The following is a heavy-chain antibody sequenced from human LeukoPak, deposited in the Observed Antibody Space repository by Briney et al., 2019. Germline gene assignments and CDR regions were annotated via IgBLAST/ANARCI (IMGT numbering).Heavy chain of an antibody. D-gene: IGHD6-13*01. CDR1: GGSISSYY. J-gene: IGHJ5*02. V-gene: IGHV4-59*01. CDR2: IYYSGST. CDR3: ARVVQGAGTGRWFDP. Sequence: SETLSLTCTVSGGSISSYYWSWIRQPPGKGLEWIGYIYYSGSTSYNPSLKSRVTISVDTSKNQFSLKLSSVTAADTAVYYCARVVQGAGTGRWFDPWGQGTLVTVSS.